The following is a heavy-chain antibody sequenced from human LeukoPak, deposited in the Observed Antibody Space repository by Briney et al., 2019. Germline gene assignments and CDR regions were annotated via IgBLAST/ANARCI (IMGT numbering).Heavy chain of an antibody. J-gene: IGHJ4*02. V-gene: IGHV1-18*01. Sequence: ASMKVSCKASGYTFSTYGISWVRQAPGQGLEWMGWISPYNGDTNYAQNLQGRVTMATDTSASTAYMELRSLTSDDTAMYYCARGDYSNGYPYRLDSWGQGTLVTVSS. CDR1: GYTFSTYG. CDR2: ISPYNGDT. CDR3: ARGDYSNGYPYRLDS. D-gene: IGHD3-3*01.